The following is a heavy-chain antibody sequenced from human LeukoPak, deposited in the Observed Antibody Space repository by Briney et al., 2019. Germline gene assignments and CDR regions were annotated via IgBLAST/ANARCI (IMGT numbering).Heavy chain of an antibody. CDR3: ARVVPLYYYDSSGDY. J-gene: IGHJ4*02. CDR1: GYTFTGYY. V-gene: IGHV1-2*06. D-gene: IGHD3-22*01. Sequence: ASVKVSCKASGYTFTGYYMHWVRQAPGQGLEWMGRINPNSGGTNYAQKFQGRVTMTRDTSISTAYMKLSRLRSDDTAVYYCARVVPLYYYDSSGDYWGQGTLVTVSS. CDR2: INPNSGGT.